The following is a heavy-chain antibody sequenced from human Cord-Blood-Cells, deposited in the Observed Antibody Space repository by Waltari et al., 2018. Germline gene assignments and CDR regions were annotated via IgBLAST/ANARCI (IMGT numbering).Heavy chain of an antibody. CDR1: GYSISSGYY. CDR3: ARGGYYDSSGYYDY. D-gene: IGHD3-22*01. CDR2: IYHSGSA. J-gene: IGHJ4*02. Sequence: QVQLQESGPGLVKPSETLSLTCAVSGYSISSGYYWGWIRQPPGKGLEVLGVIYHSGSAFYDPSLKGRVTISVDTSKTQFSLKLSSVTAADTAVYYCARGGYYDSSGYYDYWGQGTLVTVSS. V-gene: IGHV4-38-2*01.